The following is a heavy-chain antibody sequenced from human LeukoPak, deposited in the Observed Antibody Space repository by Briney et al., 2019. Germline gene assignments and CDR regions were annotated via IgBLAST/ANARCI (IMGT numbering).Heavy chain of an antibody. CDR3: AKGIATTGWPGDS. CDR1: GYTFTGYY. D-gene: IGHD6-13*01. J-gene: IGHJ4*02. CDR2: LNPNSGGT. V-gene: IGHV1-2*02. Sequence: GASVKVSCKASGYTFTGYYLNWVRQAPGQGLEWMGWLNPNSGGTNYAQKFQGRVTMTRDTSISTAYMEVSRLTSDDTAVYYCAKGIATTGWPGDSWGQGTLVTVSS.